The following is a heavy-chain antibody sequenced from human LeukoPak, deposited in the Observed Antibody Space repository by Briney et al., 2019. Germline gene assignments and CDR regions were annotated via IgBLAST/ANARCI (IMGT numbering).Heavy chain of an antibody. CDR2: IIPIFGTA. CDR3: ARAPQLGIREEYYFDY. Sequence: SVKVSCKASGGTFSSYAISWVRQAPGQGLEWKGGIIPIFGTANYAQKFQGRVTITTDESTSTAYMELSSLRSEDTAVYYCARAPQLGIREEYYFDYWGQGTLVTVSS. J-gene: IGHJ4*02. V-gene: IGHV1-69*05. CDR1: GGTFSSYA. D-gene: IGHD7-27*01.